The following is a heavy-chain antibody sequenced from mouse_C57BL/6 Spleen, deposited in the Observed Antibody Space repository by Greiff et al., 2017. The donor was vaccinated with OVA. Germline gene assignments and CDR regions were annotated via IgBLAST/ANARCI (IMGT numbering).Heavy chain of an antibody. J-gene: IGHJ4*01. CDR2: IYPSDSET. Sequence: QVQLQQPGAELVRPGSSVKLSCKASGYTFTSYWMDWVKQRPGQGLEWIGNIYPSDSETHYNQKFKDKATLTVDKSSSTAYMQLSSLTSEDSAVYYCARRGPLSYAMDYWGQGTSVTVSS. CDR1: GYTFTSYW. CDR3: ARRGPLSYAMDY. V-gene: IGHV1-61*01.